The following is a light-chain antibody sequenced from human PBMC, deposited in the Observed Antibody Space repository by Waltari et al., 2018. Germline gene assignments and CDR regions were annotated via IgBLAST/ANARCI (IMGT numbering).Light chain of an antibody. CDR3: QQYNNWPLT. Sequence: DIVMTQSPDSLSVSLGERATINCKSSQHVLYSANNKNCLTWYQHKPGQGPKLLISWASFRESGVPDRVTGSGSGTDFTLTISSLQAEDVAVYYCQQYNNWPLTFGGGTKVEIK. CDR1: QHVLYSANNKNC. V-gene: IGKV4-1*01. CDR2: WAS. J-gene: IGKJ4*01.